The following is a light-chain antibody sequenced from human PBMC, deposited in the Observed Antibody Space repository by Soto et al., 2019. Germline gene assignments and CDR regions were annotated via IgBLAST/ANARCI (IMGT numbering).Light chain of an antibody. CDR3: QQYGSSPST. V-gene: IGKV3-20*01. Sequence: EMVWTETPGTLSLCPGERASLCCGASRSVSISYLAWYQQKPGQAPRPLIYGASSRATGIPDRFSGSGSGPDFTLTIRRLAPEDFAVYSCQQYGSSPSTFGQGTKVDIK. CDR2: GAS. CDR1: RSVSISY. J-gene: IGKJ1*01.